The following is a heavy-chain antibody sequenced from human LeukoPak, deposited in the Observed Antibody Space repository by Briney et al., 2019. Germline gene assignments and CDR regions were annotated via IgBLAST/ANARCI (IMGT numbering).Heavy chain of an antibody. CDR2: ISGSGGST. CDR1: GFTFSSYA. V-gene: IGHV3-23*01. D-gene: IGHD2-15*01. Sequence: GGSLRLSCAASGFTFSSYAMSWVRQAPGKGLEWVSAISGSGGSTYYADSVKGRFTISRDNSKNTLYLQMNSLRAEDTAVYYCAKDGSGNIVVVVAAKYWGQGTLVTVSS. CDR3: AKDGSGNIVVVVAAKY. J-gene: IGHJ4*02.